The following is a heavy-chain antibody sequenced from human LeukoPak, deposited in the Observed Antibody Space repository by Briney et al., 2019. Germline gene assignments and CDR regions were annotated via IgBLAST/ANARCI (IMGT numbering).Heavy chain of an antibody. V-gene: IGHV3-21*01. CDR3: ARESTYYYDSSGYYYDY. Sequence: PGGSLRLSCAVSGFTFSDYSMNWVRQAPGKGLEWVSSISSSSSYIYYADSVKGRFTISRDNAKNSLYLQMNCLRAEDTAVFYCARESTYYYDSSGYYYDYWGQGTPVTVSS. CDR1: GFTFSDYS. J-gene: IGHJ4*02. D-gene: IGHD3-22*01. CDR2: ISSSSSYI.